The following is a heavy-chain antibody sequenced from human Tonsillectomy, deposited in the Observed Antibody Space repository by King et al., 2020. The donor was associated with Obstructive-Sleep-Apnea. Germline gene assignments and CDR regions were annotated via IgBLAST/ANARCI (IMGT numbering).Heavy chain of an antibody. D-gene: IGHD6-13*01. V-gene: IGHV3-30*18. CDR2: ISYDGSNK. CDR3: AKDFSSITTWAFDY. CDR1: GFTFSSYG. J-gene: IGHJ4*02. Sequence: HVQLVESGGGVVQPGRSLRLSCAASGFTFSSYGMHWGRQAPGRGLEGVAVISYDGSNKYYADSVKGRFTISRDNSKNTLSLQMNSLRGEDTAVYYCAKDFSSITTWAFDYWGQGTLVTVSS.